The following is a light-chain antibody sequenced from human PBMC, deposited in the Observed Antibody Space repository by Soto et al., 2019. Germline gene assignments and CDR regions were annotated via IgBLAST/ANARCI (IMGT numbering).Light chain of an antibody. CDR1: FNDVGGYNY. Sequence: QSALTQPPSASGSPGQSVTISCTGTFNDVGGYNYVSWYQQHPGIAPKVIIYEVYKRPSGVPERFSGSKSGKTASLTVSGLQADDEADYYCSSYVGNNNLVFGGGTKLTVL. CDR3: SSYVGNNNLV. CDR2: EVY. J-gene: IGLJ3*02. V-gene: IGLV2-8*01.